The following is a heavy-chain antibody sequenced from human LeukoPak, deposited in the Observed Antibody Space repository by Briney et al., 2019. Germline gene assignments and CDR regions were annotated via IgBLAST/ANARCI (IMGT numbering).Heavy chain of an antibody. CDR2: INSDGSSI. J-gene: IGHJ4*02. D-gene: IGHD5-12*01. CDR1: GFTFSSYW. CDR3: AREGRVSGYDFDC. Sequence: GSLRPSCAASGFTFSSYWMHWVRQAPGKGLVWVSRINSDGSSITYADSVKGRFTISRDNAKNTLYLQMNSLRVEDTAVYYCAREGRVSGYDFDCWGQGTLVTVSS. V-gene: IGHV3-74*03.